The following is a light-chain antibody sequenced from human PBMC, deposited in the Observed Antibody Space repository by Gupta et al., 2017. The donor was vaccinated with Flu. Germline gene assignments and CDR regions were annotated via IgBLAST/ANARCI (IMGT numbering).Light chain of an antibody. Sequence: DIQMTQSPSSLSASVGDRVTITCRASQSIISYLNWYQQKPGKAPKLLIYAASSLQSGVPSRFSGSGSGTDFTLTISRLQPDDFATYYCQQSDSTLRTFGQGTKVEIK. J-gene: IGKJ1*01. V-gene: IGKV1-39*01. CDR2: AAS. CDR3: QQSDSTLRT. CDR1: QSIISY.